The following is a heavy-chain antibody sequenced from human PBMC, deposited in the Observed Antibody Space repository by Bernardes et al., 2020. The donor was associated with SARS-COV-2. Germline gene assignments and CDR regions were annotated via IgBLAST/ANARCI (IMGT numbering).Heavy chain of an antibody. V-gene: IGHV1-2*02. Sequence: ASVKVSCQASGYTLSHYYMHWARQAPGQGLAWMGCINPHSGDTHFAQKFQGRVTVTRDTSISTAYMELSRLTSDEAAVYYCARDLDRLYSGSRTDAFDIWGQGTMVTGAS. D-gene: IGHD1-26*01. CDR3: ARDLDRLYSGSRTDAFDI. J-gene: IGHJ3*02. CDR1: GYTLSHYY. CDR2: INPHSGDT.